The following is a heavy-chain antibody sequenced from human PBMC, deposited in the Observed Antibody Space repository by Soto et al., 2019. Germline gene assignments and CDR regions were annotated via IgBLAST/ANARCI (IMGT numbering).Heavy chain of an antibody. Sequence: GGSLRLSCAASGFTFSSYAMSWVRQAPGKGLEWVSAISGSGGSTYYADSVKGRFTISRDNSKNTLYLQMNSLRAEDTAVYYCEKSQTMIVVVAPFQHWGQGTLVTVSS. CDR1: GFTFSSYA. D-gene: IGHD3-22*01. V-gene: IGHV3-23*01. CDR2: ISGSGGST. J-gene: IGHJ1*01. CDR3: EKSQTMIVVVAPFQH.